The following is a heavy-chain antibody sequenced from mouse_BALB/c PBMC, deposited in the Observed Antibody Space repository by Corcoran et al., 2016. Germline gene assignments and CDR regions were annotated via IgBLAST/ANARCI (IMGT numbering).Heavy chain of an antibody. Sequence: QIQLVQSGPELKKPGETVKISCKASGYTFTNYGMNWVKQAPGKGLKWMGWINTYTGEPTYADAFKGRFAFSLETSASTGYLQINNLKNEDMATYVCARGSAGYDDWGQGTTLTVSS. CDR2: INTYTGEP. CDR1: GYTFTNYG. V-gene: IGHV9-1*02. CDR3: ARGSAGYDD. J-gene: IGHJ2*01. D-gene: IGHD3-1*01.